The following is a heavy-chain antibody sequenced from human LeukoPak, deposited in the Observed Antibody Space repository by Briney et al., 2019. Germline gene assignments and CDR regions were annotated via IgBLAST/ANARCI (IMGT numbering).Heavy chain of an antibody. J-gene: IGHJ6*03. CDR1: GGSISSYY. D-gene: IGHD6-19*01. CDR2: IYTSGST. V-gene: IGHV4-4*07. CDR3: ARSVAAAYYYYMDV. Sequence: SETLSLTCTVSGGSISSYYWSWIRQPAGKGLEWIGRIYTSGSTSYNPSLKSRVTMSVDTFKNQFSLKLSSVTAADTAVYYCARSVAAAYYYYMDVWGKGITVTISS.